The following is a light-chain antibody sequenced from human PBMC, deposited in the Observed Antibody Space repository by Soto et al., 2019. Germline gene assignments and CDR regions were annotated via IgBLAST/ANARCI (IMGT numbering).Light chain of an antibody. CDR1: QSVSSN. CDR3: QQYNNCPLT. V-gene: IGKV3-15*01. J-gene: IGKJ4*01. Sequence: EIVMTQSPATLSVSPGERATLSCRASQSVSSNLAWYQQTPGQAPRLLIYGASTRAAGISARFSGSGSGTEFTLTVSSLQSEDFAGYYCQQYNNCPLTFGGWTKVGIK. CDR2: GAS.